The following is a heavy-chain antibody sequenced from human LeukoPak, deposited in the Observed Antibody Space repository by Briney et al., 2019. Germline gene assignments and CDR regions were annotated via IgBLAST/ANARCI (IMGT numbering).Heavy chain of an antibody. J-gene: IGHJ3*02. CDR3: ARDKNEEAFDI. Sequence: SQTLSLTCTVSGGSISSGSYYWSWIRQPAGKGLEWIGRIYTSGSTNYNPSLKSRVTISVDTSKNQFSLKLSSVTAADTAVYYCARDKNEEAFDIWGQGTMVTVSS. CDR2: IYTSGST. CDR1: GGSISSGSYY. V-gene: IGHV4-61*02. D-gene: IGHD1-1*01.